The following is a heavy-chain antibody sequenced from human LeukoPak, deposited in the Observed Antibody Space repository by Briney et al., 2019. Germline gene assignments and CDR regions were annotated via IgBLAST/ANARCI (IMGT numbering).Heavy chain of an antibody. CDR2: IYHSGYT. CDR1: GGSISSYY. V-gene: IGHV4-59*06. CDR3: VRGRYDSSGYNYWYFDL. Sequence: SETLSLTCTVSGGSISSYYWTWIRQHPGKGLEWIGYIYHSGYTYYNPSLKSRVTMSLDTSKNKFSLKLSSATAADTAVYYCVRGRYDSSGYNYWYFDLWGRGTLVTVSS. D-gene: IGHD3-22*01. J-gene: IGHJ2*01.